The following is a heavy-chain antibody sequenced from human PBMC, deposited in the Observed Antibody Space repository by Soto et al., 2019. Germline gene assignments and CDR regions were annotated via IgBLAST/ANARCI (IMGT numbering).Heavy chain of an antibody. CDR2: INPSGGST. Sequence: QVQLVQSGAEVKKPGASVKVSCKASGYSFTNYYIHWVRQAPRQGLEWMGIINPSGGSTNYAQKFQGRVTMTRDTSTSTVYMELSSLRSEDTAVYYCARDWAGAAAGTWEYYHGVDVWGQGTTVTVSS. D-gene: IGHD6-13*01. CDR3: ARDWAGAAAGTWEYYHGVDV. V-gene: IGHV1-46*01. J-gene: IGHJ6*02. CDR1: GYSFTNYY.